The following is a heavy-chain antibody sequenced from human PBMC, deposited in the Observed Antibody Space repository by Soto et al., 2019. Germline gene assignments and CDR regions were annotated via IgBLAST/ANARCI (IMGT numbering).Heavy chain of an antibody. Sequence: QVPLVQSGAEVKKPGSSVKVSCKASGGTFSSYAISWVRQAPGQGLEWMGGIIPIFGTANYAQKFQGRVTITADKSTSTDYIELSSLRSEDTAVYYCARVIAEVYYYYGRDVWGQGTTVTVSS. J-gene: IGHJ6*02. CDR2: IIPIFGTA. CDR3: ARVIAEVYYYYGRDV. CDR1: GGTFSSYA. D-gene: IGHD6-13*01. V-gene: IGHV1-69*06.